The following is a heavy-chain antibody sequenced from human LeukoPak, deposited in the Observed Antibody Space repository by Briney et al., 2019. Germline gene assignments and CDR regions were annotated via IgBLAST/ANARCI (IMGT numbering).Heavy chain of an antibody. CDR2: ISGDGGST. CDR1: GFTFDDYA. D-gene: IGHD3-10*01. CDR3: AKGGPTYYYGSGDYFDY. V-gene: IGHV3-43*02. J-gene: IGHJ4*02. Sequence: GGSLRLSCAASGFTFDDYAMHWVRQAPGKGLEWVSLISGDGGSTYYADSVKGGFTISRDNSKNSLYLQMNSLRTEDTALYYCAKGGPTYYYGSGDYFDYWGQGTLVTVSS.